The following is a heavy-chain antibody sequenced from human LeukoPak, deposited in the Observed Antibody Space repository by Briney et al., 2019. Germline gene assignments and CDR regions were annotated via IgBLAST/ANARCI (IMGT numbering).Heavy chain of an antibody. Sequence: SETPSLTCTVSGGSVSSNNYYWSYIRQPPGQGLEWIRYIYYSGSTNYNPSLKSRVTISVDTSKNQFSLKLSSVTAADTAVYYCARCGSYFPYHFDYWGQGTVVTVSS. V-gene: IGHV4-61*01. CDR3: ARCGSYFPYHFDY. CDR2: IYYSGST. D-gene: IGHD1-26*01. J-gene: IGHJ4*02. CDR1: GGSVSSNNYY.